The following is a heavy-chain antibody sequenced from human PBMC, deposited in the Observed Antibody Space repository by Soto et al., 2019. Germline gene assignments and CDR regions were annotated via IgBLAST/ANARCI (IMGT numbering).Heavy chain of an antibody. CDR2: IDHSGTTI. CDR1: GFIFSNYE. Sequence: LRLSCAASGFIFSNYEMSWVRQAPGKGLEWVSYIDHSGTTIYYADSVKGRFTISRDNAKNSLFLQMNSLRAEDTAVYYCARGHIVATILDYWGQGTLVTGSS. CDR3: ARGHIVATILDY. V-gene: IGHV3-48*03. D-gene: IGHD5-12*01. J-gene: IGHJ4*02.